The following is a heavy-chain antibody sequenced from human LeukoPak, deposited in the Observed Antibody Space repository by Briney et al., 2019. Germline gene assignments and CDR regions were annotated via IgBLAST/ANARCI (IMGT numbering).Heavy chain of an antibody. Sequence: SETLSLTCTVSGGSISSGGYYWGWIRQPPGKGLEWVGSIYYSGGTYYTYYTPSLKSRVSISLDTSKNQFSLKLSSVTAADTAIYYCARRVTMVRGVIGDAFDIWGQGTMVIVSS. CDR3: ARRVTMVRGVIGDAFDI. D-gene: IGHD3-10*01. V-gene: IGHV4-39*07. J-gene: IGHJ3*02. CDR1: GGSISSGGYY. CDR2: IYYSGGT.